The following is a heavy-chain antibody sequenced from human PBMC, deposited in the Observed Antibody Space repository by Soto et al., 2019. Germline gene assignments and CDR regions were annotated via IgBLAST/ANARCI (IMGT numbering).Heavy chain of an antibody. CDR3: ARGGVATMPLDYYYYYMDV. Sequence: PGGSLRLSCAASGFTFSSYSMNWVRQAPGKGLEWVSYISSSSSTIYYADSVKGRFTISRDNAKNSLYLQMNSLRAEDTAVYYCARGGVATMPLDYYYYYMDVWGKGTTVTVSS. J-gene: IGHJ6*03. D-gene: IGHD5-12*01. CDR1: GFTFSSYS. V-gene: IGHV3-48*01. CDR2: ISSSSSTI.